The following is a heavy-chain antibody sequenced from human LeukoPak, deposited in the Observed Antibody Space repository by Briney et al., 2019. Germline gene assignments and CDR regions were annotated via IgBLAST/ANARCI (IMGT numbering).Heavy chain of an antibody. CDR1: GGSFSGYY. J-gene: IGHJ4*02. Sequence: PSETLSLTCVVYGGSFSGYYWSWIRQPPGKGLEWIGEINHSGSTNYNSSLKSRVTISVDTSKNQFSLKLSSVTAADTAVYYCARAPRYYYDSSGYDYWGQGTLVTVSS. D-gene: IGHD3-22*01. V-gene: IGHV4-34*01. CDR2: INHSGST. CDR3: ARAPRYYYDSSGYDY.